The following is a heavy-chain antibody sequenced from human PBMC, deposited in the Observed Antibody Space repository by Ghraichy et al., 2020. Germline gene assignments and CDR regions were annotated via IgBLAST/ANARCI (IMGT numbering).Heavy chain of an antibody. CDR2: ISGGGGYT. Sequence: GESLRLSCAASGFTFSIYAMNWVRQAPGKGLEWVSAISGGGGYTYYADSVQGRFTISRDNSRNTLYLQMNSLGAEDTAVYYCAKGDDDYYVPGSPAGWFDPWGQGTLVTVSS. CDR3: AKGDDDYYVPGSPAGWFDP. J-gene: IGHJ5*02. D-gene: IGHD3-10*01. V-gene: IGHV3-23*01. CDR1: GFTFSIYA.